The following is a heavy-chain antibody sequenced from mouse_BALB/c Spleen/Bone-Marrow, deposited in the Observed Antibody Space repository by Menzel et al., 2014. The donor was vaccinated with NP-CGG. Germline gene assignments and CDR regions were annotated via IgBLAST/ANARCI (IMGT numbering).Heavy chain of an antibody. Sequence: QVQLQQSGAELAKPGASVKMSCKASGYTFTSYYIHWVKQRPGQGLEWIGWIYPGDGSTKYNEKFKGKTTLTADKSSSTVYMLLSSLTSEDSAIYFCARDDYGYWGQGTLVTVSA. CDR2: IYPGDGST. CDR3: ARDDYGY. J-gene: IGHJ3*01. CDR1: GYTFTSYY. D-gene: IGHD2-4*01. V-gene: IGHV1S56*01.